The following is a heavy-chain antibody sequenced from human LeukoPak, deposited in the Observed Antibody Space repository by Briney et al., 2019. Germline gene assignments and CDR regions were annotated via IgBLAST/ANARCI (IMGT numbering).Heavy chain of an antibody. V-gene: IGHV1-18*04. Sequence: GASVKVSCKASGYTFTSYYMHWVRQAPGQGLEWMGWISAYNGNTNYAQKLQGRVTMTTDTSTSTAYMELRSLRSDDTAVYYCAREGYYGSGSHVYYYYMDVWGKGTTVTISS. CDR1: GYTFTSYY. CDR3: AREGYYGSGSHVYYYYMDV. D-gene: IGHD3-10*01. J-gene: IGHJ6*03. CDR2: ISAYNGNT.